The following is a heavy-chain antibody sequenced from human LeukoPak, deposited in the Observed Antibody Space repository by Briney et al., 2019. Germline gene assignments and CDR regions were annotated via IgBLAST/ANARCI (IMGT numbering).Heavy chain of an antibody. CDR3: ARYAYYYDRSGSYEAFDI. J-gene: IGHJ3*02. D-gene: IGHD3-22*01. Sequence: PSGTLSLTCAVSGASISSSFWWSWVRQPPGKGLEWIGEISHSGSTNYNPSLKSRVTISVDKSKNRFSLKLSSVTAADTAVYYCARYAYYYDRSGSYEAFDIWGQGTMVTVSS. V-gene: IGHV4-4*02. CDR2: ISHSGST. CDR1: GASISSSFW.